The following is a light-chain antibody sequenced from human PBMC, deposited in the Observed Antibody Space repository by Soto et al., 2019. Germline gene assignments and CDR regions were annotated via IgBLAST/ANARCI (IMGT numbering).Light chain of an antibody. CDR2: DVT. J-gene: IGLJ2*01. Sequence: QSVLTQPASVSGSPGQSITISCTGTSGDVGSYNYVSWYQQHPGKAPKLMIYDVTNRPSGVSNRFSGSKSGNTASLTISGLQAEDDADYYCSSYTGSSTVLFGGGTKVTV. CDR1: SGDVGSYNY. CDR3: SSYTGSSTVL. V-gene: IGLV2-14*03.